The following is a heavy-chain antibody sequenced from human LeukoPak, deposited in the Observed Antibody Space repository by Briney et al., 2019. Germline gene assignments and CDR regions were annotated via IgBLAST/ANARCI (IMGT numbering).Heavy chain of an antibody. CDR1: GGSASTYY. CDR2: IYYSEST. Sequence: SETLSLTCTVSGGSASTYYWNWIRQPPGKGLEWIGYIYYSESTIYNPSLKSRVTISLDTSKNQFSLKLSSVTAADTAIYYCAGGGGRGGGWPYFDYWGQGTLVTVSS. V-gene: IGHV4-59*02. CDR3: AGGGGRGGGWPYFDY. D-gene: IGHD3-16*01. J-gene: IGHJ4*02.